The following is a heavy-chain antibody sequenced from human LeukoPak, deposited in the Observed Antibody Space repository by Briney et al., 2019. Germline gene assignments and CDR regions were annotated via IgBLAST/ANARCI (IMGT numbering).Heavy chain of an antibody. CDR3: AAITIFGVGYFDY. Sequence: GGSLRLSCAASGFTVSGNYMSWVRQAPGKGLEWVSVIYSGGGTYYADSVKGRFTISRDNSKNTLYLQMNSLRAEDTAVYYCAAITIFGVGYFDYWGQGTLVTVSS. D-gene: IGHD3-3*01. CDR2: IYSGGGT. CDR1: GFTVSGNY. V-gene: IGHV3-53*01. J-gene: IGHJ4*02.